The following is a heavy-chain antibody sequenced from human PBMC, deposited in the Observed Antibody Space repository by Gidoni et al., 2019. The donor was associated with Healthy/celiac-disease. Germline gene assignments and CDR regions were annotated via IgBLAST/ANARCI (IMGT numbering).Heavy chain of an antibody. CDR2: INEDGSEK. J-gene: IGHJ6*02. D-gene: IGHD3-10*01. Sequence: EVQLVESGGGLVQPGGSLRLSCAASGFTFSSYWMSWFRQAPGKGLGWVANINEDGSEKYYVDSVKGRFTISRDNAKNSLYLQMNSLRAEDTAVYYCAREARLGGFGELFLYYYYGMDVWGQGTTVTVSS. CDR1: GFTFSSYW. V-gene: IGHV3-7*04. CDR3: AREARLGGFGELFLYYYYGMDV.